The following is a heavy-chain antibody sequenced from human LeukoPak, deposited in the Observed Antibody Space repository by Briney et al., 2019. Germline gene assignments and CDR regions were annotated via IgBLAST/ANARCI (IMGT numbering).Heavy chain of an antibody. J-gene: IGHJ4*02. CDR1: GGTFSSYA. Sequence: ASVKVSCKASGGTFSSYAISWVRQAPGQGLEWMGGIIPIFGTANYAQKFQGRVTITRDTSASTAYMELSSLRSEDTAVYYCARGLPYCSGGSCYSDPFDYWGQGTLVTVSS. CDR3: ARGLPYCSGGSCYSDPFDY. V-gene: IGHV1-69*05. CDR2: IIPIFGTA. D-gene: IGHD2-15*01.